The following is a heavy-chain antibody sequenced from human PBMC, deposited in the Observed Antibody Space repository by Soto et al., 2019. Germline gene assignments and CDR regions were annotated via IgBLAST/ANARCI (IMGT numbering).Heavy chain of an antibody. Sequence: GGSLRLSCAASGFTFSSYAMHWVRQAPGKGLEYVSAISSNGGSTYYANSVKGRFTISRDNSKNTLYLQMGSLRAEDMAVYYCARDAHLTLETTVTKVYYYYYMDVWGKGTTVTVSS. CDR3: ARDAHLTLETTVTKVYYYYYMDV. CDR2: ISSNGGST. CDR1: GFTFSSYA. V-gene: IGHV3-64*01. J-gene: IGHJ6*03. D-gene: IGHD4-17*01.